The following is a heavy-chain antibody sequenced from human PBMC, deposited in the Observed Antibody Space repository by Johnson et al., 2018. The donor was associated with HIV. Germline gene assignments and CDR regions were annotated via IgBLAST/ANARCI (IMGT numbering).Heavy chain of an antibody. CDR1: GFSFSSYA. CDR2: VSYDGNNK. CDR3: ARDPVVAHAYDI. Sequence: QVQLVESGGGVVQPGRSLRLSCAASGFSFSSYALHWVRQAPGKGLEWVAAVSYDGNNKYYADSVRGRFTISRDNSKNTVYLQMNSLRAEDTAVYYCARDPVVAHAYDIWGQGTMVTVSS. J-gene: IGHJ3*02. D-gene: IGHD3-22*01. V-gene: IGHV3-30*04.